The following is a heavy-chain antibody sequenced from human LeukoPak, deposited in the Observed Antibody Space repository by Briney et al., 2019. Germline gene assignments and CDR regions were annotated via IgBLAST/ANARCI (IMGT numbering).Heavy chain of an antibody. V-gene: IGHV5-51*01. D-gene: IGHD6-19*01. CDR3: ARHKYSSGWPPEGAFDI. CDR1: GYTFTSYW. Sequence: GESLKISCKGSGYTFTSYWIGWVRQMPGKGLEWMGIIHASDSDTRYSPAFLGQVTISADKSISTAYLQWSSLEAPDTAMYYCARHKYSSGWPPEGAFDIWGQGTMVTVSS. CDR2: IHASDSDT. J-gene: IGHJ3*02.